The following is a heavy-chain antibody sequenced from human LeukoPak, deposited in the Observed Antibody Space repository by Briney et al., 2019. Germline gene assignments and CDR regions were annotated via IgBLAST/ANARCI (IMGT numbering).Heavy chain of an antibody. CDR1: GFTFDDYA. CDR2: ISWNSGSI. Sequence: GRSLRLSCAASGFTFDDYAMHWVRQAPGKGLEWVSGISWNSGSIGYADSVKGRFTISRDNAKNSLYLQMNSLRAEDTALYYCAKANADYGSGSYYNGYYFDYWGQGTLVTVSS. CDR3: AKANADYGSGSYYNGYYFDY. V-gene: IGHV3-9*01. J-gene: IGHJ4*02. D-gene: IGHD3-10*01.